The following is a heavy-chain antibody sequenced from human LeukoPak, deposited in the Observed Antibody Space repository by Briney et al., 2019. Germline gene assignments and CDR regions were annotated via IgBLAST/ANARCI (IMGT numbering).Heavy chain of an antibody. Sequence: GGSLRLSCVVSGFPFSSYWMTWVRQAAGKGLEWVANIKQDGSKKSYVDSVKGRFTISRDNAKNSLYLQMNSLRAEDTAIYYCTRVGYIDEGIDYWGQGTLVTVSS. J-gene: IGHJ4*02. CDR1: GFPFSSYW. CDR2: IKQDGSKK. V-gene: IGHV3-7*04. D-gene: IGHD5-24*01. CDR3: TRVGYIDEGIDY.